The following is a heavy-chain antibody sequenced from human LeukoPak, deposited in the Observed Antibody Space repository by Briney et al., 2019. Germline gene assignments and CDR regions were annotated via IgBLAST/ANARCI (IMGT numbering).Heavy chain of an antibody. D-gene: IGHD3-22*01. J-gene: IGHJ5*02. CDR2: IYWDDDK. V-gene: IGHV2-5*02. Sequence: SGPTLVKPTQTLTLTCTFSGFSLSTSGVGVGWIRQPPGKALEWLAVIYWDDDKRFSPSLKSRLTITKDTSKNQVVLTMTNMDPVDTATYYCAHRPLLLPFDPWGQGTLVTVSS. CDR3: AHRPLLLPFDP. CDR1: GFSLSTSGVG.